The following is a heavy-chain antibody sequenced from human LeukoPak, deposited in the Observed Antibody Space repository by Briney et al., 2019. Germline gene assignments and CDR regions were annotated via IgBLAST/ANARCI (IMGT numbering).Heavy chain of an antibody. V-gene: IGHV4-61*09. D-gene: IGHD3-22*01. CDR1: GGSISSGSYY. J-gene: IGHJ4*02. Sequence: SETLSLTCTVSGGSISSGSYYWSWIRQPAGRGLEWIGHIHTSGTMNYNASLKSRVRISVETSKNQFSLRLSSVTAADTAVYFCARGILRDYYDSSGFYHRGGVGYWGQGTLVTVSS. CDR3: ARGILRDYYDSSGFYHRGGVGY. CDR2: IHTSGTM.